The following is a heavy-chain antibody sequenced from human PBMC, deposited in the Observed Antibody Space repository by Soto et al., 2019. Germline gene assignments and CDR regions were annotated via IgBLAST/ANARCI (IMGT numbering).Heavy chain of an antibody. CDR3: VQGRYPTMATPVDH. Sequence: EVQLVESGGGLVQPGRSLRLSCAASGFTFDNCGMHWVRQAPGKGLEWVAGISWDSSTIGYADSVKGRFIISRDDAKNSLYLQMDSLRGEDTALYYCVQGRYPTMATPVDHWGQGTQVIVSS. J-gene: IGHJ4*02. CDR2: ISWDSSTI. D-gene: IGHD5-12*01. V-gene: IGHV3-9*01. CDR1: GFTFDNCG.